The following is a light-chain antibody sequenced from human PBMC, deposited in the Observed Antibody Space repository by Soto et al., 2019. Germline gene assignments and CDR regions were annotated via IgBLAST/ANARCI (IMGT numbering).Light chain of an antibody. CDR1: QPVSDK. CDR2: GAS. J-gene: IGKJ5*01. V-gene: IGKV3-15*01. CDR3: QQYDQWPIT. Sequence: VMTQCPSNLSLSPWAGAALSFLASQPVSDKLAWYQQKPGQAPRLLIYGASARALGIPARFSGSGSGTEFSFTVTSLQSEDFAVYYCQQYDQWPITFGQGTRLEI.